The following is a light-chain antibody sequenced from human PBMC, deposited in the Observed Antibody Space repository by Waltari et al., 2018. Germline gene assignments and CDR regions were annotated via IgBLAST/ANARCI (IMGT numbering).Light chain of an antibody. CDR3: QQYNNWPPWT. Sequence: EIVMTQSPATLSVSPGERATLSCRASQRVSSNLAWYQQKPGQAPRLRIHGASTRATGIPASFSGSGSGTEFTLTISSMQSEDCAVYYCQQYNNWPPWTFGQGTKVEIK. V-gene: IGKV3-15*01. J-gene: IGKJ1*01. CDR2: GAS. CDR1: QRVSSN.